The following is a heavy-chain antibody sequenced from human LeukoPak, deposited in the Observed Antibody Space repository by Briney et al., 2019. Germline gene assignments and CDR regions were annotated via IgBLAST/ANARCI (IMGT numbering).Heavy chain of an antibody. CDR3: ARDLDYDILTGNMYYFNY. CDR1: GYTFTSYG. V-gene: IGHV1-18*01. D-gene: IGHD3-9*01. CDR2: ISAYNGNT. J-gene: IGHJ4*02. Sequence: RGDSVKVSCKASGYTFTSYGISWVRQAPGQGLEWMGWISAYNGNTNYAQKLQGRVTMTTDTSTSTAYMELRSLRSDDTAVYYCARDLDYDILTGNMYYFNYWGQGTLVTVSS.